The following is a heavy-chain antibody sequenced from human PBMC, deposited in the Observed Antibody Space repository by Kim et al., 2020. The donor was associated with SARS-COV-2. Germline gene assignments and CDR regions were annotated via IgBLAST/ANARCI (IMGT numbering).Heavy chain of an antibody. J-gene: IGHJ6*02. Sequence: GGSLRLSCAASQFTFNYAWMSWVRQAPGKGLEWVGRIKSKADGGTTDYAAPVKGRFSISRDDSENTLYLQMDSLKSEDTAIYFCVTGGYTDYYYGMDVWGQGTTVVASS. CDR2: IKSKADGGTT. CDR1: QFTFNYAW. V-gene: IGHV3-15*01. CDR3: VTGGYTDYYYGMDV. D-gene: IGHD2-2*02.